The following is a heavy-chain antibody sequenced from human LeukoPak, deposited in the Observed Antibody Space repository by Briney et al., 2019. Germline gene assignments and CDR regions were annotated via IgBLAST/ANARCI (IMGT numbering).Heavy chain of an antibody. J-gene: IGHJ3*01. CDR2: IRDDGSEE. CDR1: GFTFRSYW. Sequence: GSLRLSCAASGFTFRSYWLTWVRQAPGTGLEFVAKIRDDGSEEYYVDAVKCRFTISIDNAKNSLHLQMNSLRAEDTAVYYCARDWLAGNPYHAFDLWGKGTMVTVSS. V-gene: IGHV3-7*01. D-gene: IGHD3-22*01. CDR3: ARDWLAGNPYHAFDL.